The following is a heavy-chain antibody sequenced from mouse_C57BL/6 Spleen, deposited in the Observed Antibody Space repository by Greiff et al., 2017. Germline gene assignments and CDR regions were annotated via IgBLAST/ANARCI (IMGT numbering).Heavy chain of an antibody. Sequence: EVKLVESGPELVKPGASVKIPCKASGYTFTDYNMDWVKQSHGKSLEWIGDINPNNGGTIYNQKFKGKATLTVDKSSSTAYMELRSLTSEDTAVYYCARWNYQGSPFAYWGQGTLVTVSA. V-gene: IGHV1-18*01. CDR3: ARWNYQGSPFAY. J-gene: IGHJ3*01. CDR2: INPNNGGT. CDR1: GYTFTDYN.